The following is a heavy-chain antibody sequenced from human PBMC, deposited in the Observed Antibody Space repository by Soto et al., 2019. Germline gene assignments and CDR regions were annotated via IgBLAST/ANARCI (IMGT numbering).Heavy chain of an antibody. D-gene: IGHD3-10*01. J-gene: IGHJ4*02. V-gene: IGHV3-23*01. Sequence: GGSQILSSAASGCTFSSFAMSRVRKGAGKGLEWVSSISGSGESTYYADSVKGRLSISRDNSKNTLYLQMNSLRAEDTAVYYCAKRREGGYYTFDYWGQGTPVTVSS. CDR2: ISGSGEST. CDR3: AKRREGGYYTFDY. CDR1: GCTFSSFA.